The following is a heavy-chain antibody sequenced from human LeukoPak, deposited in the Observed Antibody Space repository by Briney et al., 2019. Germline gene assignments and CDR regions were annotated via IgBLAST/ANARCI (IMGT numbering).Heavy chain of an antibody. D-gene: IGHD1-26*01. CDR1: GYTFTSYD. CDR2: MNPNSGNT. CDR3: ARVNGAVDY. Sequence: ASVKVSCKPSGYTFTSYDINWVRQATGQGLEWMGWMNPNSGNTGYAQKFQGRVTMTMDPSISTAYMELSSLRSEDTAVYYCARVNGAVDYWGQGTLVTVSS. J-gene: IGHJ4*02. V-gene: IGHV1-8*01.